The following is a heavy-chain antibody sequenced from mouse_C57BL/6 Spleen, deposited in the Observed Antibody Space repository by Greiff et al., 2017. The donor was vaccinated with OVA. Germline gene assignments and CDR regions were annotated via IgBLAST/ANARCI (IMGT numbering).Heavy chain of an antibody. CDR2: INPYNGGT. Sequence: DVKLQESGPVLVKPGASVKMSCKASGYTFTDYYMNWVKQSHGKSLEWIGVINPYNGGTSYNQKFKGKATLTVDKSSSTAYMELNSLTSEDSAVYYCARTPRFTYYAMDYWGQGTSVTVSS. CDR3: ARTPRFTYYAMDY. J-gene: IGHJ4*01. CDR1: GYTFTDYY. V-gene: IGHV1-19*01.